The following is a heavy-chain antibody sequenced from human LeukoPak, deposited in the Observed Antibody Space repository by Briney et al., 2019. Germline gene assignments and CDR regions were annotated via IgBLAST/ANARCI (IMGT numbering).Heavy chain of an antibody. Sequence: PSETLSLTCTVSGGSISSYYWSWIRQPPGKGLEWIGYIYYSGSTNYNPSLKSRVTISVDTSKNQFSLKLSSVTAADTAVYYCAGESNYYDSSGYFDYWGQGTLVTVSS. J-gene: IGHJ4*02. CDR3: AGESNYYDSSGYFDY. CDR1: GGSISSYY. CDR2: IYYSGST. D-gene: IGHD3-22*01. V-gene: IGHV4-59*01.